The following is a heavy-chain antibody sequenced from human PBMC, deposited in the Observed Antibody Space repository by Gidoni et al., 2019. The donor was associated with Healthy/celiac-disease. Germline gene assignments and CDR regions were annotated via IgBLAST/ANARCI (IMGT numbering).Heavy chain of an antibody. V-gene: IGHV3-30*04. CDR2: ISYDGSNK. CDR1: GFTFSSYA. CDR3: ARPKYGSGTSGYFDY. Sequence: QVQLVESGGGVVQPVRSLRLSCAASGFTFSSYAMPWVRQAPGKGLEWVAVISYDGSNKYYADSVKGRFTISRDNSKNTLYLQMNSLRAEDTAVYYCARPKYGSGTSGYFDYWGQGTLVTVSS. J-gene: IGHJ4*02. D-gene: IGHD3-10*01.